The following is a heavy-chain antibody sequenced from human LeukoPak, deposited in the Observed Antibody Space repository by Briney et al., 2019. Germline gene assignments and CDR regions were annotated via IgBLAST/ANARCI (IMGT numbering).Heavy chain of an antibody. V-gene: IGHV3-48*03. CDR2: ISTTDDRM. J-gene: IGHJ4*02. D-gene: IGHD3-10*01. CDR3: ARVQRLLGNAYGIDY. Sequence: GGSLRLSCAASGFTFSNYGMSWVRQAPRKGLEWVSYISTTDDRMNYADSVKGRFTISRDNAKNSLFLQTNSLRVEDTAIYYCARVQRLLGNAYGIDYWGQGTLVTVSS. CDR1: GFTFSNYG.